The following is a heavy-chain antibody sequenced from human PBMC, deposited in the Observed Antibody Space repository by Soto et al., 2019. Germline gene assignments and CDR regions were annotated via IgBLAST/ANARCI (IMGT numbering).Heavy chain of an antibody. J-gene: IGHJ6*02. CDR1: GGSISSGDYY. V-gene: IGHV4-30-2*01. CDR2: IYDSGST. CDR3: ARGSSSYYDYGMDV. D-gene: IGHD6-6*01. Sequence: PSETLSLTCTVSGGSISSGDYYWSWIRQPPGKALEWIGNIYDSGSTSYNPSLKSRVTMSVDTSKNQFSLRLTSVTAADTAVYFCARGSSSYYDYGMDVWGQGTTVTVSS.